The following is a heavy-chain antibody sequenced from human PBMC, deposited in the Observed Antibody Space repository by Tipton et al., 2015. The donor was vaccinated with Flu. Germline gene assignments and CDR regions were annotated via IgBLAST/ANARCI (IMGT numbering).Heavy chain of an antibody. D-gene: IGHD6-19*01. CDR2: IYSDGNR. Sequence: QLVQSGGGLIQPGESLKLSCAASGFAVRTNYMSWVRQAPGKGLEWVSLIYSDGNRYYADSVKGRFTITRDNAKNTLFLQINSLRDEDTAVYYCARESISVAVFDSWGQGTLVTISS. CDR1: GFAVRTNY. V-gene: IGHV3-53*01. J-gene: IGHJ4*02. CDR3: ARESISVAVFDS.